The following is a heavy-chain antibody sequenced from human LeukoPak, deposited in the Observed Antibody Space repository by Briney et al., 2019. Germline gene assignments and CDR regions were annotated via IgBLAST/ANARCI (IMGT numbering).Heavy chain of an antibody. Sequence: GGSLRLSCAASGFTFSSYWMSWVRQAPGKGLEWVASIKQDGSEKYYVDSVKGRFTISRDNAKNSLYLQMNSLRAEDTAVYYCARDLYRIVVVPHYFDYWGQGTLVTVSS. V-gene: IGHV3-7*01. J-gene: IGHJ4*02. CDR1: GFTFSSYW. CDR3: ARDLYRIVVVPHYFDY. CDR2: IKQDGSEK. D-gene: IGHD3-22*01.